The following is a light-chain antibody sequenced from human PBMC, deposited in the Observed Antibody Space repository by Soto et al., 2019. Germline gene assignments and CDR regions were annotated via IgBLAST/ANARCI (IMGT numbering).Light chain of an antibody. CDR2: DAS. Sequence: DIQMTQSPSTLSASVGDRVTITCRASQSISSWLAWYQQKPGKAPKVLIYDASNLETGVPSRFSGSGSGTDFTVTISSLQPEDSATYYCQQYKSYSPITFGQGTRLEI. CDR1: QSISSW. V-gene: IGKV1-5*01. CDR3: QQYKSYSPIT. J-gene: IGKJ5*01.